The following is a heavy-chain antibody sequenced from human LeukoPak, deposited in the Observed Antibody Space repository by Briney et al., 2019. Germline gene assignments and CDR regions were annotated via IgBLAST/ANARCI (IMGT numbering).Heavy chain of an antibody. CDR1: GYSISSGYY. D-gene: IGHD3-10*01. Sequence: SETLSLTCTVSGYSISSGYYWGWIRQPPGKGLEWIGSIYHSGSTYYNPSLKSRVTISVDTSKNQFSLKLSSVTAADTAVYYCARNRYYYGSGNYGVPNWFDPWGQGTLVTVSS. V-gene: IGHV4-38-2*02. J-gene: IGHJ5*02. CDR3: ARNRYYYGSGNYGVPNWFDP. CDR2: IYHSGST.